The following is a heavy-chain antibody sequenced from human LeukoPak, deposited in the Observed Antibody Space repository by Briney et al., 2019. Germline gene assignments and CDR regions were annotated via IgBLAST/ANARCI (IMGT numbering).Heavy chain of an antibody. CDR2: IYYRGTT. V-gene: IGHV4-34*01. CDR3: ARRKDCTNGVCCTDY. Sequence: SETLSLTCAVYGGSFSGYYWGWIRQPPGKGLGWIGTIYYRGTTYYNPSLKGRVTISVDTSKNQFSLKLSSVTAADTAVYYCARRKDCTNGVCCTDYWGQGTLVTVSS. D-gene: IGHD2-8*01. J-gene: IGHJ4*02. CDR1: GGSFSGYY.